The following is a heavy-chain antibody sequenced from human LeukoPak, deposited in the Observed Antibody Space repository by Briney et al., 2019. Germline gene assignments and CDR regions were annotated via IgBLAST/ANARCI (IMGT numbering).Heavy chain of an antibody. J-gene: IGHJ4*02. CDR2: ISWNSGSI. V-gene: IGHV3-9*01. CDR1: GFTFDDYA. D-gene: IGHD6-19*01. CDR3: AKTTGYSSGWYPYFDY. Sequence: GGSLRLSCAPSGFTFDDYAMHWVRQAPGKGLEWVSGISWNSGSIGYADSVKGRFTISRDNAKNSLYLQMNSLRAEDTALYYCAKTTGYSSGWYPYFDYWGQGTLVTVSS.